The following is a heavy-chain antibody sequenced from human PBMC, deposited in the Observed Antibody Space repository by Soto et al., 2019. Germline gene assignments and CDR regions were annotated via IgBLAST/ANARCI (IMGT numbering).Heavy chain of an antibody. CDR1: GFSFSDYA. Sequence: EEQVVESGGGLVQPGGSLKLSCAGSGFSFSDYAIHWVRQASGKGLEWVGRIKNKANNYATASAASLKGMFTVSRDDSRNTAYLQMNSLETDDTAVYYCTRLSEGAYYHYGMNVWGQGTTVTVSS. J-gene: IGHJ6*02. CDR3: TRLSEGAYYHYGMNV. D-gene: IGHD1-26*01. CDR2: IKNKANNYAT. V-gene: IGHV3-73*01.